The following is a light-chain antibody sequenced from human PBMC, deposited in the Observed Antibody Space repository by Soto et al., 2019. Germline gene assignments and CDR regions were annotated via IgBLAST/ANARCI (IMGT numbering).Light chain of an antibody. CDR2: EVN. J-gene: IGLJ1*01. Sequence: QSVLTQPASVAGSPGQSVTISCTGPRSDIGDSNFISWYQHSPGKAPRLLIYEVNTRPSGVSKRFSGSKAGNTASLTISGLLDDDEADYFCASCRGGTIPVFGSGTKVTV. CDR3: ASCRGGTIPV. V-gene: IGLV2-14*01. CDR1: RSDIGDSNF.